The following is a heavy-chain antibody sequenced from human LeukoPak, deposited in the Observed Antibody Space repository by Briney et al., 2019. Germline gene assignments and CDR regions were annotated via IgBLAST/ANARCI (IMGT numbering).Heavy chain of an antibody. CDR1: GYSFTTYG. CDR3: ARAGPGAQRLVRY. Sequence: ASVKVSCKASGYSFTTYGISWVRQAPGQGLEWMGWISANNNNTDNVQKLQGRVTMTTDTSTSTAYMELRSLRSDDTAVYYCARAGPGAQRLVRYWGQGTLVTVSS. V-gene: IGHV1-18*01. J-gene: IGHJ4*02. CDR2: ISANNNNT. D-gene: IGHD6-13*01.